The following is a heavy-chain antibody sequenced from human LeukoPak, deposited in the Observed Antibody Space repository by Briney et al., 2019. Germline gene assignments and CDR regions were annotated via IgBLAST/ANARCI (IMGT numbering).Heavy chain of an antibody. V-gene: IGHV3-23*01. D-gene: IGHD3-10*01. CDR3: AKQAWAMVRGVITHYFDY. J-gene: IGHJ4*02. CDR2: ISGSGGST. CDR1: GFTFSSYA. Sequence: GGSLRLSCAASGFTFSSYAMSWVRQAPGKGLEWVSAISGSGGSTYYADSVKGRFTISRDNSKNTLYLQMNSLRAEDTAVYYCAKQAWAMVRGVITHYFDYWGQGTLVTVSS.